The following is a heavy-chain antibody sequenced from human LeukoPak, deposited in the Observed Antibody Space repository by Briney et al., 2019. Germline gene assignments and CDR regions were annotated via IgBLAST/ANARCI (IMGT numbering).Heavy chain of an antibody. J-gene: IGHJ6*02. CDR1: GFTFSSYW. V-gene: IGHV3-7*01. CDR3: ARRGKWFGELFRFYYGMDV. Sequence: PGGSLRLSCAASGFTFSSYWMSWVRQAPGKGLEWVANIKQDGSEKYYVDSAKGRFTISRVNAKNSLYLQMNSLRAEDTAVYYCARRGKWFGELFRFYYGMDVWGQGTTVTVSS. D-gene: IGHD3-10*01. CDR2: IKQDGSEK.